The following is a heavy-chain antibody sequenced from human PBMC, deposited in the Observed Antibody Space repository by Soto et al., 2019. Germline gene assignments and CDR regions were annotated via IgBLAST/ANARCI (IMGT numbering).Heavy chain of an antibody. Sequence: QVQLVQSGAEVKKPGSSVKVFCKASGGTFSNYTISWVRQAPGQGLEWMGGIIPVFGTTDYEQKFQGRVTITADGSTSTAYMKLSSLRSADTAVYDWARSSPYIVVRKPTGNQDYYGMDVWGQGTTVTVSS. D-gene: IGHD2-2*01. CDR3: ARSSPYIVVRKPTGNQDYYGMDV. CDR1: GGTFSNYT. V-gene: IGHV1-69*01. CDR2: IIPVFGTT. J-gene: IGHJ6*02.